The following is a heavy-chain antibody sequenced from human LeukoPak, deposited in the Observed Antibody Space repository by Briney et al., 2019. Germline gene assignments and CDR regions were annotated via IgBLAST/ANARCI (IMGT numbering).Heavy chain of an antibody. D-gene: IGHD2-15*01. CDR1: GFTFSAYG. Sequence: GGSLRLSCAASGFTFSAYGMGWVRQAPGKGLEWVSAISVSGDITNYADSVKGRFTISRDNSKNTVSLQMNGLRAEDTALYYCAKDQRFCSGGYCYGWFDPWGQGTLVTVSS. CDR2: ISVSGDIT. CDR3: AKDQRFCSGGYCYGWFDP. V-gene: IGHV3-23*01. J-gene: IGHJ5*02.